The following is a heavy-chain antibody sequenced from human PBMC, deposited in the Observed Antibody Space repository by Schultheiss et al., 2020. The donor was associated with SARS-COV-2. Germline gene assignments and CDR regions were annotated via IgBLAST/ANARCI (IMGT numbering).Heavy chain of an antibody. J-gene: IGHJ5*02. CDR3: AKSARPNMVRGVLLVNWFDP. CDR2: ISWNSGSI. CDR1: GFTFDDYA. Sequence: LRLSCAASGFTFDDYAMHWVRQAPGKGLEWVSGISWNSGSIGYADSVKGRFTISRDNAKNSLYLQMNSLRAEDTALYYCAKSARPNMVRGVLLVNWFDPWGQGTLVTVSS. D-gene: IGHD3-10*01. V-gene: IGHV3-9*01.